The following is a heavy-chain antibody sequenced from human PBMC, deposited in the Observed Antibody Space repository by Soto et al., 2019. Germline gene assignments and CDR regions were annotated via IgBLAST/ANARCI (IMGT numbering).Heavy chain of an antibody. Sequence: SETLSLTCSVSGGSISGSYWSWIRQSPGKELEWLGYVYYTGSTNYSPSLRSRVSISVDASKNEFSLRLSSVTAADTAVYFCARSVAVPGAHIDYWGQGTQVTVSS. J-gene: IGHJ4*02. CDR2: VYYTGST. CDR3: ARSVAVPGAHIDY. D-gene: IGHD6-19*01. CDR1: GGSISGSY. V-gene: IGHV4-59*01.